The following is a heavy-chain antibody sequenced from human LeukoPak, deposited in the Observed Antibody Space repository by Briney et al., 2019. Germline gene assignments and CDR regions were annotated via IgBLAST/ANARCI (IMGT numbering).Heavy chain of an antibody. CDR1: GFTFSSYA. CDR2: ISYDGSNK. D-gene: IGHD4-11*01. V-gene: IGHV3-30*04. CDR3: ARDRGMTTNSFDY. J-gene: IGHJ4*02. Sequence: QTGGSLRLSCAASGFTFSSYAMHWVRQAPGKGLEWVAVISYDGSNKYYADSVKGRFTISRDNSKDTLFLQMNSLRSEDTAVYYCARDRGMTTNSFDYWGQGTLVTVSS.